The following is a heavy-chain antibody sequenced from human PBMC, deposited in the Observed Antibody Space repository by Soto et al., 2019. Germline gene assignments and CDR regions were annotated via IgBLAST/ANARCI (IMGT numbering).Heavy chain of an antibody. CDR1: GGSISSSSYY. D-gene: IGHD2-21*02. CDR3: ARRASVTGGFDF. V-gene: IGHV4-39*01. Sequence: QLQLQESGPGLVKPSETLSLTCTVSGGSISSSSYYWTWIRQHPGKGLEWIGSIYYSGSTYYSPSPKSRLILSLDTSKNHLSLRLSSVSAADTSVYYCARRASVTGGFDFWGQGSLVTVSS. J-gene: IGHJ4*02. CDR2: IYYSGST.